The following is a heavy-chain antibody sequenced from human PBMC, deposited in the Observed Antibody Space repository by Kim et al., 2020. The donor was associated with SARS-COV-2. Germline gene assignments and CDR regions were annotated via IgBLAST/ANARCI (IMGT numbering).Heavy chain of an antibody. J-gene: IGHJ5*02. CDR2: IFYSGCT. V-gene: IGHV4-59*01. CDR3: SISEGRVIWHQLDS. Sequence: SETLSLTCSVSSDSISSYYWSWIRQLPGKELEWLGHIFYSGCTDYNPPLKSRVAISWDTSKNLFSLELTSVTPSDTSVYYFSISEGRVIWHQLDSWGQG. CDR1: SDSISSYY.